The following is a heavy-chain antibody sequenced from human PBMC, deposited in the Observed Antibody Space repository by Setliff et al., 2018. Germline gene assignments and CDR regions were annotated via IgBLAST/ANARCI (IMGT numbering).Heavy chain of an antibody. J-gene: IGHJ4*02. D-gene: IGHD2-15*01. Sequence: GVLRLSCAASGLTFSHAWMTWVRQSPGKGLEWVGRIRSRNDGGTTDYAAPVKGRFTFSRDDSKNTLYLQMNSLRPEDTAVYYCARTCSGSGCYAGLESWGQGTPVTVSS. CDR3: ARTCSGSGCYAGLES. V-gene: IGHV3-15*01. CDR1: GLTFSHAW. CDR2: IRSRNDGGTT.